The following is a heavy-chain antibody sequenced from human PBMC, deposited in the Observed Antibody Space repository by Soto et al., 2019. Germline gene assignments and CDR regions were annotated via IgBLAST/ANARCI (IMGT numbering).Heavy chain of an antibody. CDR2: IRSKANSYAT. J-gene: IGHJ4*02. V-gene: IGHV3-73*01. D-gene: IGHD2-21*01. CDR3: VVVADTPDSLDY. CDR1: GFTFSGSA. Sequence: PGGSLRLSCAASGFTFSGSAMHWVRQASGKGLEWVGRIRSKANSYATAYAASVKGRFTISRDDSKNTAYLQMNSLKTEDTAVYYFVVVADTPDSLDYWGQGTLVTVSS.